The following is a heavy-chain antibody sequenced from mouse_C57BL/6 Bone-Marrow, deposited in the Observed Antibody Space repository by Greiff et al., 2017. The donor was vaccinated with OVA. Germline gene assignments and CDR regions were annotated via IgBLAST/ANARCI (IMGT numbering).Heavy chain of an antibody. CDR2: IDPENGDT. CDR3: TPGLPDY. J-gene: IGHJ2*01. CDR1: GFNIKDDY. Sequence: EVQGVESGAELVRPGASVKLSCTASGFNIKDDYMHWVKQRPEQGLEWIGWIDPENGDTEYASKFQGKATITADTSSNTAYLQLSSLTSEDTAVYYCTPGLPDYWGQGTTLTVSS. D-gene: IGHD2-4*01. V-gene: IGHV14-4*01.